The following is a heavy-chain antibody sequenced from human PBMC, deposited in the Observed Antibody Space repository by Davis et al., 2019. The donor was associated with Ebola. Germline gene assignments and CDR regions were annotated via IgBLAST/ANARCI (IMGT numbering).Heavy chain of an antibody. J-gene: IGHJ4*02. Sequence: SETLSLTCSVSGGSVGSDYWSWIRQSPGKGLEWIAFISNGGRTIYNPSLRGRVTISIDTSKNQFSLEVRSVTAADTAFYYCVRGSDAYNTGYWGQGTLVTVSS. CDR1: GGSVGSDY. CDR2: ISNGGRT. D-gene: IGHD5-24*01. V-gene: IGHV4-59*02. CDR3: VRGSDAYNTGY.